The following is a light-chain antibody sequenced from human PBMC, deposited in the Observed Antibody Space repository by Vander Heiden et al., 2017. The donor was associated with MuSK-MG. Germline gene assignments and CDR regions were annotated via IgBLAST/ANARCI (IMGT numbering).Light chain of an antibody. CDR3: SSDAGNNNPNGV. J-gene: IGLJ3*02. CDR2: EVS. V-gene: IGLV2-8*01. Sequence: QSALTQPPSASGSPGQSVTISCTGTSSDFAGYNFVSWYQQHPGKDPKLLSYEVSERPSGVPERFSGSKSGNTASLTVAGLQGEDEAEYYGSSDAGNNNPNGVFGGGTNLTVL. CDR1: SSDFAGYNF.